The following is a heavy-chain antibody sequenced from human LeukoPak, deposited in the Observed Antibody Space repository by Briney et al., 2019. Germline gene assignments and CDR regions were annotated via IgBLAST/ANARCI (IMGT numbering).Heavy chain of an antibody. V-gene: IGHV3-74*01. CDR2: INSDGSNT. J-gene: IGHJ2*01. Sequence: GGSLRLSCAASGFTFSNYWMHWVRQGPGKGLVWVSRINSDGSNTAYADSVKGRFTISRDNAKNTLSLQTNSLRAEDTAVYYCARGYAGGYFDLWGRGTLVTVSS. D-gene: IGHD5-12*01. CDR3: ARGYAGGYFDL. CDR1: GFTFSNYW.